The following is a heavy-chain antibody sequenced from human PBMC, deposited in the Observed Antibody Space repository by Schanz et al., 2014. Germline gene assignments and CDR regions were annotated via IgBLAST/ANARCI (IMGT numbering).Heavy chain of an antibody. CDR2: IIPILGIT. D-gene: IGHD6-13*01. J-gene: IGHJ4*02. CDR1: GYTFTSYY. Sequence: QVQLVQSGAEVKKPGASVKLSCKASGYTFTSYYMHWVRQAPGQGLEWMGRIIPILGITNVAQTFQDRVTITADKSTSTAYMELSSLRSEDTAVYYCARDGEAAAGCDYWGQGTLVTVSS. V-gene: IGHV1-69*09. CDR3: ARDGEAAAGCDY.